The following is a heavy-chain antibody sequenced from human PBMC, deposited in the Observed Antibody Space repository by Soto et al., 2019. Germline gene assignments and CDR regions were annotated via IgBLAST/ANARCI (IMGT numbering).Heavy chain of an antibody. J-gene: IGHJ4*02. CDR1: CYTFTSYG. V-gene: IGHV1-18*04. CDR3: AREKTVGQQLVGFDY. CDR2: ISAYNGNT. Sequence: ALEVSCKASCYTFTSYGISWVRQAPGQGLEWMGWISAYNGNTNYAQKLQGRVTMTTDTSTSTAYMELRSLRSDDTAVYYCAREKTVGQQLVGFDYWGQGSLVTV. D-gene: IGHD6-13*01.